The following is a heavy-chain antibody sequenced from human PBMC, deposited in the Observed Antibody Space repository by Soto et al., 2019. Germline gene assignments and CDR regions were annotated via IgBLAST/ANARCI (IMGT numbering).Heavy chain of an antibody. CDR3: ASSIVGATAQYAFDI. V-gene: IGHV4-59*01. CDR1: GGSISSYD. D-gene: IGHD1-26*01. Sequence: PSATLSLTCTVSGGSISSYDWSWIRPPPGKGLEWIGYIYYSGSTNYNPSLKSRVTISVDTSKNQFSLKLSSVTAADTAVYYCASSIVGATAQYAFDIWGQGTMGTLSS. CDR2: IYYSGST. J-gene: IGHJ3*02.